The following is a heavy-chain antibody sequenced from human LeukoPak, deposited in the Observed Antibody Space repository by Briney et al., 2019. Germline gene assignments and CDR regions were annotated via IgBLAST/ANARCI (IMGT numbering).Heavy chain of an antibody. D-gene: IGHD3-22*01. J-gene: IGHJ2*01. CDR2: IYYSGGT. CDR3: ARAGYYDSSGYRYWYSGL. Sequence: SETLSLTCTVSGGSISSYDWSWIRQPPGKGLEWIGYIYYSGGTNYNPSLKSRVTISVETFQNHFSLKLSSVTAADAAVYYCARAGYYDSSGYRYWYSGLWGRGTLVTVYS. CDR1: GGSISSYD. V-gene: IGHV4-59*01.